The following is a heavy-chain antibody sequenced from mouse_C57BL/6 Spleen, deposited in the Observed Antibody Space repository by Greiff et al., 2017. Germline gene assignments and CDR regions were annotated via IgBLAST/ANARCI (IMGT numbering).Heavy chain of an antibody. CDR1: GYTFTSYW. V-gene: IGHV1-62-3*01. D-gene: IGHD4-1*02. Sequence: QVQLQQPGAELVKPGASVKLSCKASGYTFTSYWMHWVKQRPGRGLEWIGRIDPGDGDTNYNGKFKGKATLTADKSSSTAYMQLSSLTSEDSAVYFCAVQLGRKGYYFDYWGQGTTLTVSS. CDR3: AVQLGRKGYYFDY. J-gene: IGHJ2*01. CDR2: IDPGDGDT.